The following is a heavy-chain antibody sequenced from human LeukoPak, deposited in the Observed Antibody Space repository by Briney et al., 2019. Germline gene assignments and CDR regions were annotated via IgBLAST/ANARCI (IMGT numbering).Heavy chain of an antibody. V-gene: IGHV4-38-2*01. J-gene: IGHJ6*03. Sequence: SETLSLTCDVSGYSITNGYYWVWLRQPPGKGLEWIGSLYHSDSIYYNPSLKSRVTMSVDTSKNQFSLRLSIVTAADTAVYYCARQHDSYYYYYVDVWGKGTTVTVSS. D-gene: IGHD3-3*01. CDR1: GYSITNGYY. CDR2: LYHSDSI. CDR3: ARQHDSYYYYYVDV.